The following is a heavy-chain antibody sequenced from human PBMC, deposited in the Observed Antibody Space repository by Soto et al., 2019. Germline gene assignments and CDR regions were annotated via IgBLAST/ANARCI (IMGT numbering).Heavy chain of an antibody. CDR1: GFTFSSSA. CDR2: IDVGSANA. V-gene: IGHV1-58*01. CDR3: ARGKAVAGPNGAFDI. J-gene: IGHJ3*02. Sequence: SVKVSCKTSGFTFSSSAVHWVRQARGHRLQWIGWIDVGSANANYAHMLQERVTISRDMSTSTAYMELSSLRPEDTAVYCCARGKAVAGPNGAFDIWGQGTMVTVSS. D-gene: IGHD6-19*01.